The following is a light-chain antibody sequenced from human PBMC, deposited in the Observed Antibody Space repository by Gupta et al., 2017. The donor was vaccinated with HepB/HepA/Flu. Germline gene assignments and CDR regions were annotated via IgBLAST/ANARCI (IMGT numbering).Light chain of an antibody. V-gene: IGLV2-14*03. CDR3: SSYTSSSTLV. J-gene: IGLJ2*01. CDR1: SSDVGGYNY. CDR2: HGS. Sequence: QSALTQPASVSGSPGQSITISCTGTSSDVGGYNYVSWYQHYPGKAPKLMIYHGSYRPSGVSNRFSGSKSGNTASLTISGLQAEDEADYYCSSYTSSSTLVFGGGTKLTVL.